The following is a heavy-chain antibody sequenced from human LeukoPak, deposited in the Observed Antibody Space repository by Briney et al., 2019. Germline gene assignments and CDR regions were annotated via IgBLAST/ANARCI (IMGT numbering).Heavy chain of an antibody. J-gene: IGHJ2*01. V-gene: IGHV3-23*01. CDR3: AKDLSGYGPYWYFDL. CDR2: ISGSVGTI. CDR1: GFTFSSYG. D-gene: IGHD6-25*01. Sequence: GGSLRLSCAASGFTFSSYGMSWVRQAPGKRLEWVSSISGSVGTIYYADSVKGRFTISRDNSKNTLYLQMNNLRAEDSAVYYCAKDLSGYGPYWYFDLWGRGTLVTVSS.